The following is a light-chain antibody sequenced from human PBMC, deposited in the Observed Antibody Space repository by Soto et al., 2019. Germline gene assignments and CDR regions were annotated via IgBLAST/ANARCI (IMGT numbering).Light chain of an antibody. Sequence: DIQVTQSPSSLSASLGDRVSITCRASHDIRDFLAWYQQRPGQVPKLLIYAASVLQSGVPSRFRGSGFGTEFTLTISGLQPEDVATYYCQQYYSPPLTFGGGTKVELK. CDR2: AAS. V-gene: IGKV1-27*01. J-gene: IGKJ4*01. CDR3: QQYYSPPLT. CDR1: HDIRDF.